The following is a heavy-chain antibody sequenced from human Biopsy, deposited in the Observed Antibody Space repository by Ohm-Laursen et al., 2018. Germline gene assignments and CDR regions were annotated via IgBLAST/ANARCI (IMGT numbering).Heavy chain of an antibody. D-gene: IGHD3-22*01. V-gene: IGHV4-31*03. CDR1: GVSINGGRYY. J-gene: IGHJ5*02. Sequence: SQTLSLTCIVSGVSINGGRYYWNWIRHHPGKGLEWIGNIFYSANTYYNPSLKSRVTISVDTSKNQFSLKLSSVTAADTAVYYCARDYDTSGYYYVSWGQGTLVTVSS. CDR2: IFYSANT. CDR3: ARDYDTSGYYYVS.